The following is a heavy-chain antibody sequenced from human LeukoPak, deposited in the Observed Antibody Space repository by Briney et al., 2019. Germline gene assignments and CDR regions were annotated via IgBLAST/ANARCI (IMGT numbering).Heavy chain of an antibody. V-gene: IGHV3-23*01. CDR3: VKRSADAHGFFQY. D-gene: IGHD3/OR15-3a*01. J-gene: IGHJ4*02. CDR2: ITGTGDKT. CDR1: GFTFRSYA. Sequence: PGGSLRLSCAASGFTFRSYAMTWVRQAPGKGLEWISTITGTGDKTYYADSVKGRFTISRDNSENTVFLQMNSLRAEDTALYYCVKRSADAHGFFQYWGQGTLVTVSS.